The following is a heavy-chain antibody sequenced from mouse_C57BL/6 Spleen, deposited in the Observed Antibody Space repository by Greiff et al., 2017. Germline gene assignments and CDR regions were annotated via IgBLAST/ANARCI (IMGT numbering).Heavy chain of an antibody. V-gene: IGHV1-53*01. J-gene: IGHJ1*03. D-gene: IGHD2-5*01. CDR2: INPSNGGT. Sequence: QVQLKQPGTELVKPGASVKLSCKASGYTFTSYWMHWVKQRPGQGLEWIGNINPSNGGTNYNEKFKSKATLTVDKSSSTAYMQLSSLTSEDSAVYDCARGGYSNYWYFDVWGTGTTVTVSS. CDR3: ARGGYSNYWYFDV. CDR1: GYTFTSYW.